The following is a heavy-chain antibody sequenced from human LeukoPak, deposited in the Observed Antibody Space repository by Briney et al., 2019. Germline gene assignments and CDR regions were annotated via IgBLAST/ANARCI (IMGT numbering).Heavy chain of an antibody. CDR3: ARGSTFGGVISDF. D-gene: IGHD3-16*02. Sequence: GGSLRLSCAASGFTFSNFEMNWVRQIPGKGLEWLSFITRSSRIIYYADSVKGRFTISRDNANNSLHLQMNSLRVEDTGIYFCARGSTFGGVISDFWGQGTLVTVPS. J-gene: IGHJ4*02. CDR2: ITRSSRII. CDR1: GFTFSNFE. V-gene: IGHV3-48*03.